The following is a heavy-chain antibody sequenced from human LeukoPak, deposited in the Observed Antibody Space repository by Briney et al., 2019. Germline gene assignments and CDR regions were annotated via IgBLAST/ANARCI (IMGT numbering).Heavy chain of an antibody. CDR2: IYYSGST. CDR3: ARHVQWLEKFYNWFDH. D-gene: IGHD6-19*01. J-gene: IGHJ5*02. CDR1: GGSISSSSYY. Sequence: SETLSLTCTVSGGSISSSSYYWGWIRQPPGKGLEWIGSIYYSGSTYYNPSLKSRVTISVDTSKNQFSLKLSSVTAADTAVYYCARHVQWLEKFYNWFDHWGQGTLVTVSS. V-gene: IGHV4-39*01.